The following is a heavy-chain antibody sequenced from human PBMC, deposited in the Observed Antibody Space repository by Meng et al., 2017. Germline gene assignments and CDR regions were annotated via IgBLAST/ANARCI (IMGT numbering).Heavy chain of an antibody. J-gene: IGHJ4*02. CDR1: GFPLSTSGVG. CDR3: AQSHITMVRGVSYYFDY. CDR2: IYWDDDK. Sequence: SGATLVKPTQTFTLTCTFSGFPLSTSGVGVGWIRQPPGKALEWLALIYWDDDKRYSPSLKSRLTITKDTSKNQVVRTMTNMDPVDTATYYCAQSHITMVRGVSYYFDYWGQGTLVTVSS. D-gene: IGHD3-10*01. V-gene: IGHV2-5*02.